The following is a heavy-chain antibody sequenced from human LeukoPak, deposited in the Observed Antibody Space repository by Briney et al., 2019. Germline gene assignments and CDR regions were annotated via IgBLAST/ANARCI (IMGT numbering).Heavy chain of an antibody. CDR2: VELSGRT. CDR3: AREGGPYRPLDY. Sequence: SGTLSLTCGVSGGSISSTNWWTWVRQPPGEGLEWIGEVELSGRTSYNPSLESRVTISVDMSANHISLKLTSVTAADTAVYYCAREGGPYRPLDYSGQGTLVTVSS. CDR1: GGSISSTNW. V-gene: IGHV4-4*02. J-gene: IGHJ4*02.